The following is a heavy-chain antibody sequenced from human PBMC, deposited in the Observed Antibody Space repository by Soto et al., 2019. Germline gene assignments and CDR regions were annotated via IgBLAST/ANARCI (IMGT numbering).Heavy chain of an antibody. CDR3: ARSNVLRFLEWLASGTDV. J-gene: IGHJ6*02. CDR2: IIPIFGTA. CDR1: GGTFSSYA. D-gene: IGHD3-3*01. V-gene: IGHV1-69*13. Sequence: SVKVSCKASGGTFSSYAISWVRQAPGQGLEWMGGIIPIFGTANYAQKFQGRVTITADESTSTAYMELSSLRSEDTAVYYCARSNVLRFLEWLASGTDVWGQGTTVTVSS.